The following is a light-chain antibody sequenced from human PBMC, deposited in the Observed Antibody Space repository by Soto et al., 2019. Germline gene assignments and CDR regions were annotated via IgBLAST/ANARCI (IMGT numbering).Light chain of an antibody. J-gene: IGKJ1*01. CDR1: QGISSY. CDR3: QQLNSYPPNP. Sequence: DIQLTQSPSFLSASVGDRVTITCRASQGISSYLAWYQQKPGKDPKLLIYAASTLQSGVPSRFSGSGSGTEFTLTISSLQPEDFATYYCQQLNSYPPNPFGQGTKVEIK. CDR2: AAS. V-gene: IGKV1-9*01.